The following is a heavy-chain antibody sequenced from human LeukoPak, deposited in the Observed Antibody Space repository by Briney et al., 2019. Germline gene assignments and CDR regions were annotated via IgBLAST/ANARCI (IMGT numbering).Heavy chain of an antibody. J-gene: IGHJ4*02. V-gene: IGHV4-38-2*01. CDR3: ASLGIVVVPAAIFADY. CDR1: GHSISSGYY. CDR2: IYHSGST. Sequence: SETLSLTCAVSGHSISSGYYWGWVRQPPGKGLEWIGSIYHSGSTFYNPSLKSRVTISVDTSKNQFSLKLSSVTAADTAVYYCASLGIVVVPAAIFADYWGQGTLVTVSS. D-gene: IGHD2-2*01.